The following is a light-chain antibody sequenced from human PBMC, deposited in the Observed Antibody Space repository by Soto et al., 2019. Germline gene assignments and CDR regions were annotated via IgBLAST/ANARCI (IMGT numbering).Light chain of an antibody. J-gene: IGKJ1*01. CDR3: KESYNPPQT. Sequence: DRFTVTCRASQSISSYLNWYQQKPGKAPKLLIYAASSLQSGVPSRFSGSGSGTDFTLTINSLQPEDFATYSCKESYNPPQTSGHLTKVDIK. V-gene: IGKV1-39*01. CDR1: QSISSY. CDR2: AAS.